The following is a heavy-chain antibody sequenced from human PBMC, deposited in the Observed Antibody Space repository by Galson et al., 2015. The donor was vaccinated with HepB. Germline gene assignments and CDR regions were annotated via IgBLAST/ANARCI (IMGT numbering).Heavy chain of an antibody. CDR2: MNPNSGNT. CDR3: ARGLSRKNRILPHRWFDP. CDR1: GYTFTSYD. Sequence: SVKVSCKASGYTFTSYDINWVRQATGQGLEWMGWMNPNSGNTGYAQKFQGRVTMTRNTSISTAYMELSSLRSEDTAVYYCARGLSRKNRILPHRWFDPWGQGTLVTVSS. J-gene: IGHJ5*02. V-gene: IGHV1-8*01. D-gene: IGHD1-14*01.